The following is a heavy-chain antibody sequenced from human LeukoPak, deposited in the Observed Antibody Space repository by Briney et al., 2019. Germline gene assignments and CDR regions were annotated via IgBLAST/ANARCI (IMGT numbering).Heavy chain of an antibody. D-gene: IGHD5-18*01. CDR3: ARAVDTAMGFVDY. V-gene: IGHV3-33*01. CDR2: IWYDGSNK. J-gene: IGHJ4*02. CDR1: GFTFSSYG. Sequence: GGSLRLSCAASGFTFSSYGMHWVRQAPGKGLEWVAVIWYDGSNKYYADSVKGRFTISRDNSKNTLYLQMDSLRAEDTAVYYCARAVDTAMGFVDYWGQGTLVTVSS.